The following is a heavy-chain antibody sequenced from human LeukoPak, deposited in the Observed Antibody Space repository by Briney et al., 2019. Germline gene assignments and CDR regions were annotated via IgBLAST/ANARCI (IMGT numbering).Heavy chain of an antibody. Sequence: ASVKVSCKASGYTFTNYGIFWVRQAPGQGLEWMGWISAYSGNTNYAQKLQGRVTMTTETSTSTAYMELSSLRSEDTAVYYCARASCSTSCYWFDPWGQGTLVTVSS. CDR2: ISAYSGNT. CDR1: GYTFTNYG. V-gene: IGHV1-18*01. CDR3: ARASCSTSCYWFDP. J-gene: IGHJ5*02. D-gene: IGHD2-2*01.